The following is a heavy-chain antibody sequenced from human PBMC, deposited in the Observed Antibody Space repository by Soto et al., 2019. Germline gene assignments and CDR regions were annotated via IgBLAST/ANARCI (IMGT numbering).Heavy chain of an antibody. Sequence: GESLKISCKGSGYSFTSYWIGWVRQMPGKGLEWMGIIYPGDSDTRYSPSFQGQVTISADKSISTAYLQWSSLKASDTAMYYCARYYCSSTSCSIGRYYYGMDVWGQGTTVTVPS. D-gene: IGHD2-2*01. CDR1: GYSFTSYW. CDR3: ARYYCSSTSCSIGRYYYGMDV. CDR2: IYPGDSDT. V-gene: IGHV5-51*01. J-gene: IGHJ6*02.